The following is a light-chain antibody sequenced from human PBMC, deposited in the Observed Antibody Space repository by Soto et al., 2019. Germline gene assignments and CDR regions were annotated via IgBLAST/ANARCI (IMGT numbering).Light chain of an antibody. J-gene: IGLJ2*01. CDR3: AAWDDSLNGWV. CDR2: GHD. Sequence: QSVLTQPPSASGTPGQRVTISCSGSTSNIGTNYVNWYQQLPGTAPKLLIYGHDQRPSGVPDRFSGSKSGTSASLAISGLQSEDEADYYCAAWDDSLNGWVFGGGTKLTVL. CDR1: TSNIGTNY. V-gene: IGLV1-44*01.